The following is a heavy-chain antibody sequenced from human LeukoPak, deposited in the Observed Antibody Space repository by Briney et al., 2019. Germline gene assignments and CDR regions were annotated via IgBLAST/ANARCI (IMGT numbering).Heavy chain of an antibody. D-gene: IGHD6-13*01. CDR3: AKDLYSSSWYYFHY. CDR1: GFTFSSCG. Sequence: GRSLRLSCAASGFTFSSCGMHWVRQAPGKGLEWVAVISYDGSNKYYADSVKGRFTISRDNSKNTLFLEMNSLRAEDTAVYYCAKDLYSSSWYYFHYWGQGTLVTVSS. CDR2: ISYDGSNK. J-gene: IGHJ4*02. V-gene: IGHV3-30*18.